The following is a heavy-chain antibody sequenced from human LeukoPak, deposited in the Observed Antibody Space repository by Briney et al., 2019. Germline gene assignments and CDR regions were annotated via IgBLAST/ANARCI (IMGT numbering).Heavy chain of an antibody. Sequence: PGGSLRLSCGASGFTFSSYWMSWVRQAPGKGLEWVANIKQDGSEKYYVDSVEGRFTISRDNAKKSLYLQMNSLRAEDTAVYYCAPPPIAATGNWGQGSLVTVSS. CDR2: IKQDGSEK. D-gene: IGHD6-13*01. J-gene: IGHJ4*02. CDR1: GFTFSSYW. V-gene: IGHV3-7*01. CDR3: APPPIAATGN.